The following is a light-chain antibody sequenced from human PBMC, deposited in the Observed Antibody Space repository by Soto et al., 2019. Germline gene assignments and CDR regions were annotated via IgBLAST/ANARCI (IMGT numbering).Light chain of an antibody. CDR2: GAS. CDR1: QSVSSSY. Sequence: EMVMTQSPATLSVSPGERATLSCRASQSVSSSYLAWYQQKPGQAPRLLIYGASTRATGISARFSGSGSGTEFTLTISSLQSEDFAVYYCQQYNNWPQTFGQGTKLEIK. V-gene: IGKV3-15*01. CDR3: QQYNNWPQT. J-gene: IGKJ2*01.